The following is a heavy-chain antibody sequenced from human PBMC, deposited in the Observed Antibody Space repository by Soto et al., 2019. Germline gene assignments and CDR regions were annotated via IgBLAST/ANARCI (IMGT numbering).Heavy chain of an antibody. V-gene: IGHV1-18*04. CDR1: GYTFNSHG. D-gene: IGHD1-26*01. Sequence: QVHLVQSGGEVKKPGTSVKVSCKASGYTFNSHGISWVRQAPGQGLEWMGWINTYSGNTNYAQKFQGRVTMTTSTPTNTTSLELRSLRSDDTAVYYCARGPGGATKPYYYYAMDVWGQGTPITVSS. J-gene: IGHJ6*01. CDR2: INTYSGNT. CDR3: ARGPGGATKPYYYYAMDV.